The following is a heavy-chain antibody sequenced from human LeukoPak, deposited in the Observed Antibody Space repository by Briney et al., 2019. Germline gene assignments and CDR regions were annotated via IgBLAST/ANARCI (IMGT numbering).Heavy chain of an antibody. Sequence: SETLSLTCTVSGGSISSYYWSWIRQPPGKGLEWIGYIYSSGSTNYNPSLESRVTISVDTSKNQFSLKLSSVTAADTAVYYCARRGYSTGWYYFDCWGQGTLVTVSS. D-gene: IGHD6-19*01. CDR2: IYSSGST. CDR1: GGSISSYY. CDR3: ARRGYSTGWYYFDC. V-gene: IGHV4-59*08. J-gene: IGHJ4*02.